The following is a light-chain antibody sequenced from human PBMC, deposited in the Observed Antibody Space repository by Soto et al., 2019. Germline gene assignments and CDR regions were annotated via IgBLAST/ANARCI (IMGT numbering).Light chain of an antibody. CDR1: QPVNNN. Sequence: IEMTQSPATLSASPGDRATLSCRASQPVNNNLAWYQQKPGQAPRLLIYGVSTRATGISARFSGGGSVTEFTLTISSLQSEDFAVYYCQQRSNWPPFSFGPGTKVDIK. J-gene: IGKJ3*01. V-gene: IGKV3-15*01. CDR3: QQRSNWPPFS. CDR2: GVS.